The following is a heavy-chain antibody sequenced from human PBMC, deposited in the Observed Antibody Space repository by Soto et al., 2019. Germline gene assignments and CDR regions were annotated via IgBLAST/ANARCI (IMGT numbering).Heavy chain of an antibody. D-gene: IGHD3-16*01. J-gene: IGHJ4*02. V-gene: IGHV1-18*01. Sequence: QVQLVQSGGEVKKPGASVKVSCKASGYTFTYYAVTWVRQAPGQGHEWMGWLSAYNGHTKYAQNLQGRHALTTDTSTNTAYMEPRSLRSDDTAVYYWARGALDFDYCGQGPLVTVSS. CDR2: LSAYNGHT. CDR3: ARGALDFDY. CDR1: GYTFTYYA.